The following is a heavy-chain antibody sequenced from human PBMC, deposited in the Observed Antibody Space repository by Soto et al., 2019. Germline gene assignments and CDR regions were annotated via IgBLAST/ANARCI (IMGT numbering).Heavy chain of an antibody. Sequence: ASVKVSCKASGYTFTSYAMHWVRQAPGQRLEWMGWINAGNGNTKYSQKFQGRVTITRDTSASTAYMELSSLRSEDTAVYYCARDQRYFIAPFYSYCSMDVWGTGTSVTVSS. CDR2: INAGNGNT. CDR1: GYTFTSYA. V-gene: IGHV1-3*01. CDR3: ARDQRYFIAPFYSYCSMDV. D-gene: IGHD6-13*01. J-gene: IGHJ6*03.